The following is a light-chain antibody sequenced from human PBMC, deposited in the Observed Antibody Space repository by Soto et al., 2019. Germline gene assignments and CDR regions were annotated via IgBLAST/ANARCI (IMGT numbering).Light chain of an antibody. CDR3: QQYGSSSPWT. CDR1: QSISSW. J-gene: IGKJ1*01. Sequence: DIQMTQSPSTLSASVGDRVTITCRASQSISSWLAWYQQKPGRAPKLLIYKASSLETGVPSRFSGSGSGTEFTLIISSLQPDDFASSYCQQYGSSSPWTFGQGNKVEIK. CDR2: KAS. V-gene: IGKV1-5*03.